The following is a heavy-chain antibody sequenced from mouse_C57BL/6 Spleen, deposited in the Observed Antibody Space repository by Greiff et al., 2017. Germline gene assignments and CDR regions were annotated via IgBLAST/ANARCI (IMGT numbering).Heavy chain of an antibody. CDR1: GYTFTDTY. D-gene: IGHD1-1*01. CDR2: INPYNGGT. J-gene: IGHJ3*01. Sequence: SVPVLVKPGASVKMSCKASGYTFTDTYMNWVKQSPGKSLEWIGVINPYNGGTRYNQKFKGKATLTVDKSSSTAYMELNSLTSEDSAIYYCASIYYYGSGLAYWGQGTLVTVSA. CDR3: ASIYYYGSGLAY. V-gene: IGHV1-19*01.